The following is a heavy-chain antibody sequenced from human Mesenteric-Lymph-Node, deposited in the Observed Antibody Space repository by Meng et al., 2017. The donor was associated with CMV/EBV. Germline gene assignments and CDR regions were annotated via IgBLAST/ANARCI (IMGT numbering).Heavy chain of an antibody. CDR3: ARQGVIAAYWYFDL. V-gene: IGHV4-30-4*02. J-gene: IGHJ2*01. CDR2: ISYSGST. D-gene: IGHD6-13*01. CDR1: GGSIRSGDYY. Sequence: SETLSLTCTVSGGSIRSGDYYWSWIRQPPGKGLEWIGFISYSGSTYYNPSLKSRVTISVDTSKNQFSLKLSSVTPADTAVYYCARQGVIAAYWYFDLWGRGTLVTVSS.